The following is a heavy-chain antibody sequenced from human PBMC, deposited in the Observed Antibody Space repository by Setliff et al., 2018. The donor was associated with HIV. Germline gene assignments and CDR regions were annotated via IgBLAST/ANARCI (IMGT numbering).Heavy chain of an antibody. CDR2: IYTSGST. V-gene: IGHV4-4*07. Sequence: ETLSLTCTVSGGSISSYYWSWIRQPAGKGLEWIGRIYTSGSTNYNPSLQSRVTMSIDTSKNQFSLKLTSVTAADTAVYYCARRIDNSGSFPDKNWFDTWGQGSLVTVSS. D-gene: IGHD3-10*01. J-gene: IGHJ5*02. CDR1: GGSISSYY. CDR3: ARRIDNSGSFPDKNWFDT.